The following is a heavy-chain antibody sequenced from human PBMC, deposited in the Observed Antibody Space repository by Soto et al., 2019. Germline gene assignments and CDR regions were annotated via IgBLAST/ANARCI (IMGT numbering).Heavy chain of an antibody. D-gene: IGHD3-16*01. V-gene: IGHV2-5*02. CDR1: GFSLTTRGVG. Sequence: QITLKESGPTLVKPTQTLTLTCTFSGFSLTTRGVGVGWIRQPPGKALECLALIYWDDDKRYSPSLQSRLSITQDTSKNQVVLTMTNVDPVDTDTYYCAHIPNYYQYDWFDPWGQGTLVSVSS. CDR2: IYWDDDK. J-gene: IGHJ5*02. CDR3: AHIPNYYQYDWFDP.